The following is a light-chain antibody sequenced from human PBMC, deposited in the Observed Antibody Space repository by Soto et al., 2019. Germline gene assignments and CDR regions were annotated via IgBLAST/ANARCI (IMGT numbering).Light chain of an antibody. Sequence: QSVLAQPPSASGTPGQRVTISCSGSTSNVGSNLASWYQQLPGSAPKLLIYNDYERPSGVPDRCSGSKSGTSASLGISGLRSEDEADYFCAVWDDSLSGVVFGGGTKLTVL. CDR1: TSNVGSNL. CDR3: AVWDDSLSGVV. CDR2: NDY. J-gene: IGLJ2*01. V-gene: IGLV1-47*02.